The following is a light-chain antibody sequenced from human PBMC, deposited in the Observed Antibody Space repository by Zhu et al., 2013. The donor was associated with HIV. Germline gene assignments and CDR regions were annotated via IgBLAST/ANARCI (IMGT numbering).Light chain of an antibody. J-gene: IGLJ1*01. CDR2: GKN. Sequence: SYVLTQPPSVSVAPGKTARITCGGNNIGSKSVHWYQQKPGQAPVRVMYGKNNRPSGIPDRFSGSRSGNTASLTITGAQAEDEADYYCKSWDSSGNHYVFATGTKVTVL. CDR3: KSWDSSGNHYV. V-gene: IGLV3-19*02. CDR1: NIGSKS.